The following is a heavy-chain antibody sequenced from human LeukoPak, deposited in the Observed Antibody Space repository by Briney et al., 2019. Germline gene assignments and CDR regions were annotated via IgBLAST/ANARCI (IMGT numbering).Heavy chain of an antibody. J-gene: IGHJ4*02. CDR1: GFSFSLYA. Sequence: PGGSLRLSCAASGFSFSLYAMNWVRQAPGKGLEWVSTIIETGASPYYADSVRGRFTVSRDSSKNMFYLQMNSLRAEDTAIYYCARRGAGSGGLDCWGQGTLVTVSS. CDR3: ARRGAGSGGLDC. CDR2: IIETGASP. D-gene: IGHD6-19*01. V-gene: IGHV3-23*01.